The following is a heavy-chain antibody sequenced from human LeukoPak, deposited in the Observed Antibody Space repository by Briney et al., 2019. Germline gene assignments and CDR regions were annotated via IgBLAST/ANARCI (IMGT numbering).Heavy chain of an antibody. CDR1: GGSISSGSYY. V-gene: IGHV4-61*02. CDR3: AREDSHNNWFDP. J-gene: IGHJ5*02. CDR2: FYTSGST. D-gene: IGHD3-22*01. Sequence: PSQTLSLTCTVSGGSISSGSYYWSWIRQPAGKGLEWIGRFYTSGSTNYNPSLKSRVTILVDTSKNQFSLKLSSVTAADTAVYYCAREDSHNNWFDPWGQGTLVTVSS.